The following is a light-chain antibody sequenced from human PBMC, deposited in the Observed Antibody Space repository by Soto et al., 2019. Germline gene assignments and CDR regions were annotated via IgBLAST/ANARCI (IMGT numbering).Light chain of an antibody. CDR2: EVN. V-gene: IGLV2-14*03. CDR3: ASYTSISSLGV. J-gene: IGLJ1*01. Sequence: QSVLTQPASVSGSPGHSITISCTGTGSDIGSYKYVPGYQQHPGKAPKLIIFEVNNRPSGVSDRFSGSKSGNTASLIISGLQAEDEADYYCASYTSISSLGVFGTGTKVTVL. CDR1: GSDIGSYKY.